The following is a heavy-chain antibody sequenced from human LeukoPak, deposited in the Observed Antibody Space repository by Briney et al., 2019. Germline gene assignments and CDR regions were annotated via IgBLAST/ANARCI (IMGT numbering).Heavy chain of an antibody. CDR3: AASAQGAFDY. V-gene: IGHV1-8*02. D-gene: IGHD2-21*01. Sequence: ASVKVSCKASGNTFGNHDINWVRQAPGQGLKWMGWMNPNGETTAHAPKFQGRVAMSRNTSRNTVYLELSSLRFEDTAVYYCAASAQGAFDYWGQGTLVTVSS. J-gene: IGHJ4*02. CDR1: GNTFGNHD. CDR2: MNPNGETT.